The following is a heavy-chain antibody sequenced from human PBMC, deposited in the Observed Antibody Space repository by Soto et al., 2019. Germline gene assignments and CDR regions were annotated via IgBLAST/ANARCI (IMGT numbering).Heavy chain of an antibody. Sequence: EVKLLESGGGLVQPGGSLRLSCAASGFTFSRYAMSWVRQAPGKGLEWVSSSRGTGDTTNYADSVKGRVTISRDNSESTLYLQMNSLRAEDTAVYYCATRGYCLRTGCLADYDAMDVWGQGTTVTVSS. J-gene: IGHJ6*02. D-gene: IGHD2-15*01. CDR1: GFTFSRYA. CDR2: SRGTGDTT. V-gene: IGHV3-23*01. CDR3: ATRGYCLRTGCLADYDAMDV.